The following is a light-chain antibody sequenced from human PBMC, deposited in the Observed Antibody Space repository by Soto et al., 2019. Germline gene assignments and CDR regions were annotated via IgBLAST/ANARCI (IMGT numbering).Light chain of an antibody. J-gene: IGKJ4*01. Sequence: DIQMTQSPSSLSASVGDRVTITCRASQSISSYLNWYQQKPGKAPKLLISAASSLQSGVPSRFSGSGSGTDFTLTISSLQPEDFATYYCQQSYSTPLTFGGGTKVEI. CDR2: AAS. CDR3: QQSYSTPLT. CDR1: QSISSY. V-gene: IGKV1-39*01.